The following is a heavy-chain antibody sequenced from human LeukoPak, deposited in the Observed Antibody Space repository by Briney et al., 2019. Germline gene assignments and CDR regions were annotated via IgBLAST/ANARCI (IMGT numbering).Heavy chain of an antibody. V-gene: IGHV3-30*18. CDR2: ISYDGSNK. CDR1: GFTFSSYG. D-gene: IGHD1-26*01. CDR3: AKDTQAPWELLGDYYYGMDV. Sequence: PGGSLRLSCAASGFTFSSYGMHWVRRAPGKGLEWVAVISYDGSNKYYADSVKGRFTISRDNSKNTPYLQMNSLRAEDTAVYYCAKDTQAPWELLGDYYYGMDVWGQGTTVTVSS. J-gene: IGHJ6*02.